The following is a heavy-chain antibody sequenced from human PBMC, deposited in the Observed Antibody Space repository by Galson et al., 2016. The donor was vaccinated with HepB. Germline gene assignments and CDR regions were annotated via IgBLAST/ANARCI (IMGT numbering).Heavy chain of an antibody. V-gene: IGHV3-11*01. D-gene: IGHD3-16*02. CDR2: IHSSGSSM. Sequence: SLRLSCAASGFAFSEYYMSWIRQAPGKGLEWVSYIHSSGSSMYYADSVKGRFTISRDNAKISLYLQMNSLRADDTAVYYCARHFAGFIEDDYWGQGTLVTVSS. J-gene: IGHJ4*02. CDR1: GFAFSEYY. CDR3: ARHFAGFIEDDY.